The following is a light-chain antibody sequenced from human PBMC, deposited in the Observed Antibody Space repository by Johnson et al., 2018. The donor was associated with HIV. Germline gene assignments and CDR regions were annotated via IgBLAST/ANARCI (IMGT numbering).Light chain of an antibody. J-gene: IGLJ1*01. CDR2: DNN. CDR1: RSNIGDNF. Sequence: SILTQPPSVSAAPGQKVTISCSGNRSNIGDNFVSWSQHFLGTAPKLLVYDNNKRPSGIPDRFSGSKSGATATLGITGLQTGDEAVYYFGIWDASLSPRYVFGSGTTITVL. CDR3: GIWDASLSPRYV. V-gene: IGLV1-51*01.